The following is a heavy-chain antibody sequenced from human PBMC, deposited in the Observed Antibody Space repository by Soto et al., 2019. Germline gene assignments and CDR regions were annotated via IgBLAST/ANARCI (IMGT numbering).Heavy chain of an antibody. CDR2: IIPIFGTA. V-gene: IGHV1-69*13. D-gene: IGHD6-6*01. CDR3: ARDGPGDSSSLGY. CDR1: GCTFSSYA. Sequence: ASVKVCCKSSGCTFSSYAISWVRQAPGQGLEWMGGIIPIFGTANYAQKFQGRVTITADESTSTAYMELSSLRSEDTAVYYCARDGPGDSSSLGYWGQGTLVTVSS. J-gene: IGHJ4*02.